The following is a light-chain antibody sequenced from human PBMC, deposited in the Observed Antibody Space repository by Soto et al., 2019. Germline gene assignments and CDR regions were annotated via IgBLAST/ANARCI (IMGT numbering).Light chain of an antibody. Sequence: EIVMTQSPATLSVSPGERATLSCRASQSVSSNLAWYQQKPVQAPRLLIYGASTRATGIPAWFSGSGSGTEITLTISSLQSEDFEVYYCQQYNNWPRTFGQGTKVEIK. V-gene: IGKV3-15*01. J-gene: IGKJ1*01. CDR3: QQYNNWPRT. CDR1: QSVSSN. CDR2: GAS.